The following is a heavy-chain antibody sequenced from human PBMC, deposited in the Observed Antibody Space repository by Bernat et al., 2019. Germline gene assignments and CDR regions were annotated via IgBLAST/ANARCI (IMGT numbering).Heavy chain of an antibody. CDR1: GFTFSSYA. CDR3: AKDRMGCCSTSCYMTDAFDI. D-gene: IGHD2-2*02. CDR2: ISGSGGST. J-gene: IGHJ3*02. V-gene: IGHV3-23*01. Sequence: EVQLLESGGGLVQPGGSLRLSCAASGFTFSSYAMSWVRQAPGKGLEWVSAISGSGGSTYYADSVKGRFTISRDNSKNTLYLQMNSLRAEDTAVYYCAKDRMGCCSTSCYMTDAFDIWGQGTMVTVAS.